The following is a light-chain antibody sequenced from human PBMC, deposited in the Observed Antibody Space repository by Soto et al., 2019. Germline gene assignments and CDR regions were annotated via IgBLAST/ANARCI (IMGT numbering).Light chain of an antibody. Sequence: EIMLTQSPGTLSLSPGERATLSCRASQSVSNNYLAWYQQKPGQAPRLLIYGASNRATGSPDRFSGSGSGTDFTLTISRLEPEDFAVYYCQQYGSSPLTFGGGTKVDIK. CDR3: QQYGSSPLT. J-gene: IGKJ4*01. CDR1: QSVSNNY. CDR2: GAS. V-gene: IGKV3-20*01.